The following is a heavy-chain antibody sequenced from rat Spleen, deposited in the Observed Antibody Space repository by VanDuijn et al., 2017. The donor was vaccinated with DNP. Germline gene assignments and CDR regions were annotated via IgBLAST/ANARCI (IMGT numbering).Heavy chain of an antibody. Sequence: EVQLVESGGGLVQPGRSLKLSCAASGFTFSDYYMAWVRQAPTKGLEWVASISYDGGSTYYRDSVKGRFTISRDNAKSTLYLQMNSLRSEDTATYYCTSPTIAAIQMDAWGQGTSVTVSS. D-gene: IGHD1-2*01. CDR2: ISYDGGST. CDR1: GFTFSDYY. V-gene: IGHV5-20*01. J-gene: IGHJ4*01. CDR3: TSPTIAAIQMDA.